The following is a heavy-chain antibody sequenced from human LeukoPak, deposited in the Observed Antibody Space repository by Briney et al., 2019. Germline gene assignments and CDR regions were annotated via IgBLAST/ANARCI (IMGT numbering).Heavy chain of an antibody. V-gene: IGHV3-21*01. Sequence: PGGSLRLSCAASGFTFSSYSMNWVRQAPGKGLEWVSSISSSSSYIYYADSVKGRFTISRDNAKNSLYLQMNSLRAEDTAVYYCASTPPIVVVTAINRDYWGQGTLVTVSS. CDR2: ISSSSSYI. J-gene: IGHJ4*02. CDR3: ASTPPIVVVTAINRDY. D-gene: IGHD2-21*02. CDR1: GFTFSSYS.